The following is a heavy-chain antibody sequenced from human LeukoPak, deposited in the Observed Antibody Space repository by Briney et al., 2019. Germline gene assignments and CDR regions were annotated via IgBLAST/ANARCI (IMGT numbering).Heavy chain of an antibody. J-gene: IGHJ3*02. D-gene: IGHD2/OR15-2a*01. Sequence: SETLSLTCTVSGGSISSGGYYWSWIRQPAGKGLEWIGRIYTSGNTNYNPSLKSRVTMSVDTSKNQFSLKLSSVTAADTAVYYCASEVLVGNAFDIWGQGTMVTVSS. CDR1: GGSISSGGYY. V-gene: IGHV4-61*02. CDR3: ASEVLVGNAFDI. CDR2: IYTSGNT.